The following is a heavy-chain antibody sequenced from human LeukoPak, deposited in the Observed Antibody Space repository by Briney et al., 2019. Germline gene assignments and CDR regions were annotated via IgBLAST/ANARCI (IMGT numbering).Heavy chain of an antibody. J-gene: IGHJ4*02. CDR3: ARDFNWNEPYYFDY. Sequence: GGSLRLSCVASGFILENHAMSWIRQAPGKGLEWVSGTSSNGEVKYYADSVKGRFTVSRDHSKDTLYLQMDSLGVEDTAMYYCARDFNWNEPYYFDYWGPGTLVTVSS. CDR1: GFILENHA. V-gene: IGHV3-23*01. D-gene: IGHD1-1*01. CDR2: TSSNGEVK.